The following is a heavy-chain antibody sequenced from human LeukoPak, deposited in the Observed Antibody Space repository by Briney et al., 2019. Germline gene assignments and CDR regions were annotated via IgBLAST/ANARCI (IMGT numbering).Heavy chain of an antibody. J-gene: IGHJ4*02. CDR3: ARRVIEARVGGTYYFDS. V-gene: IGHV5-51*01. D-gene: IGHD2-21*01. Sequence: GESLKISCKGSGYSFTSHWIGWVRQMPGKGLEWMGIIFPGDFDTRYSPSFQGQVTISADKSISTAYLQWSSLKASDTAMYYCARRVIEARVGGTYYFDSWGQGTLVTVSS. CDR1: GYSFTSHW. CDR2: IFPGDFDT.